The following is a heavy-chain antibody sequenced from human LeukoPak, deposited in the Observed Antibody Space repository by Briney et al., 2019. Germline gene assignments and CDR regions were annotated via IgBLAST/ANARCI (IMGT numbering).Heavy chain of an antibody. Sequence: GGSLRLSCAASGFTFSSYAMHWVRQAPGKGLEWVAVISYDGSNKYYADSVKGRFPISRDNSKNTLYLQMNSLRAEDTAVYYCARFDIVVVVAATGALDYWGQGTLVTVSS. V-gene: IGHV3-30-3*01. CDR3: ARFDIVVVVAATGALDY. D-gene: IGHD2-15*01. CDR2: ISYDGSNK. J-gene: IGHJ4*02. CDR1: GFTFSSYA.